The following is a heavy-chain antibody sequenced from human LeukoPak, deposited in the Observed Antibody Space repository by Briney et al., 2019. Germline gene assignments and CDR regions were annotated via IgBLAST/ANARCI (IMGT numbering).Heavy chain of an antibody. CDR2: INQNGGEK. J-gene: IGHJ4*02. V-gene: IGHV3-7*01. CDR1: GFTFSGYW. D-gene: IGHD3-22*01. Sequence: QPGGSLRLSCADSGFTFSGYWMNWVCQAPGKGLEWVANINQNGGEKYYVDSVKGRFTISRDNAKNSLYLQMNSLRAEDTAVYYCAREIPYYYDSSGYGRYYFDYWGQGTLVTVSS. CDR3: AREIPYYYDSSGYGRYYFDY.